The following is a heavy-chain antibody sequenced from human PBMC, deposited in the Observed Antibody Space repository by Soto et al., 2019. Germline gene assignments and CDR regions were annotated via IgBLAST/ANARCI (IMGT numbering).Heavy chain of an antibody. CDR2: INPNGGSA. CDR3: ARVSVGVATCFNY. D-gene: IGHD1-26*01. V-gene: IGHV1-46*03. CDR1: GYSFTNYY. J-gene: IGHJ4*02. Sequence: ASVKVSCKASGYSFTNYYIHWVRQAPGQGLEWMGMINPNGGSASYAQKFQGRVTMTRDTSTSTLYMEVSSLTSEDTAVYFCARVSVGVATCFNYWGQ.